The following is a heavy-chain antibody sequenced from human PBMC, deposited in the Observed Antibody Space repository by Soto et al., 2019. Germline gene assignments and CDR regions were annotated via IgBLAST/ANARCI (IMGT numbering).Heavy chain of an antibody. CDR1: GFTFSIYA. Sequence: EVQLLESGGDLVQPGGSLRLSCAASGFTFSIYAMSWVRQAPGKGLEWVSGISASGGSKCYADSVKGRFTISRDNSKNTLYLQMNSLRAEDTAVYYCAKDRTPVYWGQGTLVTVSS. J-gene: IGHJ4*02. CDR3: AKDRTPVY. CDR2: ISASGGSK. V-gene: IGHV3-23*01.